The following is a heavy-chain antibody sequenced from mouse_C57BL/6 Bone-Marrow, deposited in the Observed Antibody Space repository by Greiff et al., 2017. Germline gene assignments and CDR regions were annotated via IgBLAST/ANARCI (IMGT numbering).Heavy chain of an antibody. D-gene: IGHD1-1*01. V-gene: IGHV1-80*01. CDR3: ARLSSYDY. J-gene: IGHJ2*01. CDR1: GYAFSSYW. CDR2: IYPGDGDT. Sequence: QVQLQQSGAELVKPGASVKISCKASGYAFSSYWMSWVKQRPGKGLEWIGQIYPGDGDTNYNGKFKGKATLTADKSSSTAYMQLSSLTSEDSAVYFCARLSSYDYWGQGTTLTVSS.